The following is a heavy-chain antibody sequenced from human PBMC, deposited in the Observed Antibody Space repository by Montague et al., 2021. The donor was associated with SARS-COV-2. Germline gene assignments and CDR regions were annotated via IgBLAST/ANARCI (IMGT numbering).Heavy chain of an antibody. CDR3: ARRGWFGELL. CDR1: GGSISSSSNY. V-gene: IGHV4-39*01. D-gene: IGHD3-10*01. Sequence: SETLSLTCSVYGGSISSSSNYWGWIRQPPGKGLEWIGNIYYSGSTYYTSSLKSRVTISVDTYKNQFSLKLSSVTAADTAVYYCARRGWFGELLWGQGTLVTVSS. J-gene: IGHJ4*02. CDR2: IYYSGST.